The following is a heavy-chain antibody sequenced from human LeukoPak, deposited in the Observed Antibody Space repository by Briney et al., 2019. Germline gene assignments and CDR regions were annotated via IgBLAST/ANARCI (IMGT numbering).Heavy chain of an antibody. CDR2: ISGSGGST. CDR1: GFTFSSYA. Sequence: PGGSLRLSCAASGFTFSSYAMSWVRQAPGKGLGWVSAISGSGGSTYYADSVKGRFTISRDNSKNTLYLQMNSLRAEDTAVYYCAKGRAWIQLWLFDYWGQGTLVTVSS. V-gene: IGHV3-23*01. D-gene: IGHD5-18*01. CDR3: AKGRAWIQLWLFDY. J-gene: IGHJ4*02.